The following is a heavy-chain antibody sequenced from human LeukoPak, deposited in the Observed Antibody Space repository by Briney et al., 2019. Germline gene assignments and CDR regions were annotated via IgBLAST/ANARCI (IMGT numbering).Heavy chain of an antibody. D-gene: IGHD6-19*01. CDR2: IRGVGREP. V-gene: IGHV3-7*03. CDR3: ARESAVGYGTFDY. Sequence: GRSLTLSCAPSGFTFGANYISWVRQAPGKGIEWVAKIRGVGREPFYANSLRGRFSIFRDNARNSVSLQMNSLSAEDTGVYYCARESAVGYGTFDYWGQGTLVTVSS. CDR1: GFTFGANY. J-gene: IGHJ4*02.